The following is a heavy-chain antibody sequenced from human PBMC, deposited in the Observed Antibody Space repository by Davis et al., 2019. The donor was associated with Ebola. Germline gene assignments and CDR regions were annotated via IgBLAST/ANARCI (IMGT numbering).Heavy chain of an antibody. V-gene: IGHV3-48*04. D-gene: IGHD2-21*01. CDR3: ARDIRALFDP. CDR1: GFSFRSYS. Sequence: PGGSLRLSCAGSGFSFRSYSMNWVRQAPGKGLEWVSYISSSSRSSTYYADFVEGRFTISRDNAKNSLYLQMNSLRVEDTAVYYCARDIRALFDPWGQGTLVTVSS. J-gene: IGHJ5*02. CDR2: ISSSSRSST.